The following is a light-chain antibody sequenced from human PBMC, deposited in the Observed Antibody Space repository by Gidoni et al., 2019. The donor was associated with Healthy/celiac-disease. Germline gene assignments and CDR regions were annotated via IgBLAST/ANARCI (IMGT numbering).Light chain of an antibody. CDR1: QSVSSN. Sequence: ELVMTQSPATLSVSPGERATLSCRASQSVSSNLAWYQQKPGQAPRLLIYGASTRATGIPARFRGSGSGTEFTLTISSLQSEDFAVYYCQQYNNWPPMTFGQXTKVEIK. J-gene: IGKJ1*01. CDR3: QQYNNWPPMT. CDR2: GAS. V-gene: IGKV3-15*01.